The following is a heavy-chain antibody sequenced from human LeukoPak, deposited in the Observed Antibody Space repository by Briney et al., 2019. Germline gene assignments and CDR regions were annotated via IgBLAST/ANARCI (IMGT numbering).Heavy chain of an antibody. V-gene: IGHV5-51*01. CDR3: ARQWAYCSSTSCYLNAFDI. J-gene: IGHJ3*02. Sequence: GESLKISCKSSEYSFTSYWIGWVRQMPGKGLEWMGIIYPGDSDTRYSPSFQGQVTISADKSISTAYLQWSSLKASDTAMYYCARQWAYCSSTSCYLNAFDIWGQGTMVTVSS. CDR1: EYSFTSYW. D-gene: IGHD2-2*01. CDR2: IYPGDSDT.